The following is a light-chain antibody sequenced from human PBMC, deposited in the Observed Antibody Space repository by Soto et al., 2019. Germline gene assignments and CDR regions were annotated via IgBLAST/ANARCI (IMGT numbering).Light chain of an antibody. CDR2: WAS. Sequence: DIVMTQSPDSLAVSLGERATINCKSSQRVLYSSSNKNYLAWYQQKAGQPPKLLIYWASTRESGVPDRFSGSGSGTDFTLTISSLQAEDGAVYYCQQYCSSPWTFGQGTKVEIK. V-gene: IGKV4-1*01. J-gene: IGKJ1*01. CDR3: QQYCSSPWT. CDR1: QRVLYSSSNKNY.